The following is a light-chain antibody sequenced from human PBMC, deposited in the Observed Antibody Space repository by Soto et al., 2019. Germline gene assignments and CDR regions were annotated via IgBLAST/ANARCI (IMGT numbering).Light chain of an antibody. CDR3: QQRYTDPPYT. J-gene: IGKJ2*01. Sequence: DIQMTQSPSSLSASVGDRVTITCRASQGISNFVNWYQQKPGKAPNLLIYAASSLRRGVPSRFSGRGSGPDFTLTISSLQPEDFATYSGQQRYTDPPYTFGQGTKLEI. V-gene: IGKV1-39*01. CDR2: AAS. CDR1: QGISNF.